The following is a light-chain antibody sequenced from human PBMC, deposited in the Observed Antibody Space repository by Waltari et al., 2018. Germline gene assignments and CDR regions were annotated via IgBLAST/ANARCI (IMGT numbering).Light chain of an antibody. Sequence: QLVLTQSPSASASLGASVTLTCTLRRGHTNYAIAWHQQQPEKGPRYLMRLKSDGNHIQGDGLPDRFSCSSSGAEPYLTISSLQSDDEADYYCQTWGTGIPVFGGGTKLTVL. CDR3: QTWGTGIPV. CDR1: RGHTNYA. CDR2: LKSDGNH. J-gene: IGLJ3*02. V-gene: IGLV4-69*01.